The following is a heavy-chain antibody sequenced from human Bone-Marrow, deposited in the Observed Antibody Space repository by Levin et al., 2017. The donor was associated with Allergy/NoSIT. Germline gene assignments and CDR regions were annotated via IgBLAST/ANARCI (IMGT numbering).Heavy chain of an antibody. Sequence: GESLKISCAASGLTFTTAWMTWVRQAPGMGLECVGLIKSNNDGGTAEYAGPVKGRFTISRDDSKNTVYLQMNSLQIEDTGVYYCTTDISGIWYPHWGQGTLVTVSS. CDR3: TTDISGIWYPH. V-gene: IGHV3-15*01. CDR1: GLTFTTAW. CDR2: IKSNNDGGTA. D-gene: IGHD6-13*01. J-gene: IGHJ1*01.